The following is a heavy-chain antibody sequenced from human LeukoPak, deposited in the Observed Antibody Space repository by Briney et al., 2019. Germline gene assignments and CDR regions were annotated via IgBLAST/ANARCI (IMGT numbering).Heavy chain of an antibody. CDR1: GFTFSSYS. CDR2: ISSSSSYI. V-gene: IGHV3-21*01. CDR3: ARGRSFPPDSSVPDY. J-gene: IGHJ4*02. D-gene: IGHD3-22*01. Sequence: GGSLRLSCAASGFTFSSYSMNWVRQAPGKGLEWVSSISSSSSYIYYADSAKGRFTISRDNAKNSLYLQMNSLRAEDTAVYYCARGRSFPPDSSVPDYWGQGTLVTVSS.